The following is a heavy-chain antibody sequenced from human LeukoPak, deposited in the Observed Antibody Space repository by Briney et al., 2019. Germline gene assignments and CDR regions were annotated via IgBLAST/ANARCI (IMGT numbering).Heavy chain of an antibody. CDR1: GYTFTGYY. CDR3: AREYYDSSGYYSGYLDY. V-gene: IGHV1-2*02. J-gene: IGHJ4*02. Sequence: ASVKVSCKASGYTFTGYYMHWVRQAPGQGLEWMGWINPNSGGTNYAQKFQGRVTMTRDTSISTAYMELSRLRSDDTAVYYCAREYYDSSGYYSGYLDYWGQGTLVTVSS. CDR2: INPNSGGT. D-gene: IGHD3-22*01.